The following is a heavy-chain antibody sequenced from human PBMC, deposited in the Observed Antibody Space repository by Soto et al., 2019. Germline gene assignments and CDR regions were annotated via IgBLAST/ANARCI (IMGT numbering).Heavy chain of an antibody. CDR1: GYSFTSYG. D-gene: IGHD3-3*01. CDR3: ARTIYDFWSGYYSVFDY. V-gene: IGHV1-18*01. J-gene: IGHJ4*02. Sequence: ASVKVSCKAAGYSFTSYGSIWVRQAPGQGLEWMGWISAYNGNTNYAQKLQGRVTMTTDTSTSTAYMELRSLRSDDTAVYYCARTIYDFWSGYYSVFDYWGQGTLVTVSS. CDR2: ISAYNGNT.